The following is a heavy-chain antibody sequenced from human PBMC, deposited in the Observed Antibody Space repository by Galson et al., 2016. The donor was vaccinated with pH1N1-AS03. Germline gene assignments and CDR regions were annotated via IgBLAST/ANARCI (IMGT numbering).Heavy chain of an antibody. D-gene: IGHD2-15*01. CDR3: AKDPRSYCSGGACFGYFHY. CDR1: GFYFPSYD. J-gene: IGHJ4*02. CDR2: IRYDEGDK. V-gene: IGHV3-30*02. Sequence: SLRLSCATSGFYFPSYDFHWVRQAPGKGLEWVALIRYDEGDKYYADSVKGRFTISKDNSKNTLYLQINSLRVEDTALYYCAKDPRSYCSGGACFGYFHYWGQGTLVTVSS.